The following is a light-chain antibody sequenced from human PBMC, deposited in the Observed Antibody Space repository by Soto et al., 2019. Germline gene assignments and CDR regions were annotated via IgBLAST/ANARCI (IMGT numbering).Light chain of an antibody. Sequence: QSVLTQPPSVSAAPGQKVTISCSGSSSNVGSNYVSWYQQLPGTAPKLLIYDNGKRSSGIPDRFSGSQSGTSATLGITGLQTGDEADYCCGTWDNSLSAVFGGGTKLTVL. V-gene: IGLV1-51*01. CDR3: GTWDNSLSAV. CDR1: SSNVGSNY. CDR2: DNG. J-gene: IGLJ2*01.